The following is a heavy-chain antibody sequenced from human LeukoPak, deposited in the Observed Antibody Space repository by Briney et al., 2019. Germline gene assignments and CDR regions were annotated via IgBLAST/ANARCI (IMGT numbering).Heavy chain of an antibody. D-gene: IGHD3-10*01. V-gene: IGHV3-30*18. Sequence: GGSLRLSCAASGFTFDNYAMHWVRQAPAKGLEWVAFMSYDGTKEHYADTVKGRFTISRDNSMNTLYLQINSLGPEDTAVYYCAKDRYGSGNNYLDAWGQGTLVTVSS. CDR2: MSYDGTKE. CDR1: GFTFDNYA. J-gene: IGHJ4*02. CDR3: AKDRYGSGNNYLDA.